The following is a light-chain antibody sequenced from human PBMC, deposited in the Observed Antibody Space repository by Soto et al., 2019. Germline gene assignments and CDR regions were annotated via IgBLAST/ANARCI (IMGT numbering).Light chain of an antibody. V-gene: IGKV3-15*01. CDR3: QQYSNWAPIT. J-gene: IGKJ5*01. CDR1: QSVNRK. Sequence: EIVMTQSPATLSVSPGEIATLSCSASQSVNRKLAWYQQKPGQGPRLLIYGASTRATDIPARFSGSGSGTEFTLTISSLQSEDFAVYYCQQYSNWAPITFGQGTRLEIK. CDR2: GAS.